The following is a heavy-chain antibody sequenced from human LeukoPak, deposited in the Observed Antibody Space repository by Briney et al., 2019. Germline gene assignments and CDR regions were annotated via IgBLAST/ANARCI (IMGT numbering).Heavy chain of an antibody. D-gene: IGHD3-16*01. V-gene: IGHV4-59*08. J-gene: IGHJ4*02. Sequence: KPSETLSLTCTVSGDSISTYYWSWIRQPPGKGLEWIGYIHYSGSTNYNPSLRSRVTISVDTSKNQFSLKLSSATAADTAVHFCARRAINSVMFDYWGQGTLVTVSS. CDR1: GDSISTYY. CDR2: IHYSGST. CDR3: ARRAINSVMFDY.